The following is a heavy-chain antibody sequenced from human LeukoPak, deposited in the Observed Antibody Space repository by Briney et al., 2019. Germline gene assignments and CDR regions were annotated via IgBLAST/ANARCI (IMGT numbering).Heavy chain of an antibody. CDR3: AREGAITIFGVVIRGWFDP. CDR2: IYTSGST. V-gene: IGHV4-4*07. J-gene: IGHJ5*02. Sequence: SETLSLTCTVSGGSISSYYWSWIRQPAGKGLEWIGRIYTSGSTNYNPSLKSRVTMSVDTSKNQFSLKLSSVTAADTAVYYCAREGAITIFGVVIRGWFDPWGQGTLVTVSS. D-gene: IGHD3-3*01. CDR1: GGSISSYY.